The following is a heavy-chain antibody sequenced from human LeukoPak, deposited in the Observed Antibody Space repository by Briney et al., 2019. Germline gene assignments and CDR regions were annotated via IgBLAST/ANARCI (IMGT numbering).Heavy chain of an antibody. Sequence: KPSETLSLTCTVSGGSISSGRYYWSWIRQPPGKGLEWIGYIYYSGTTYHNPSLKSRLTISVDTSKNQFSLKLSSVTAADTAVYFCNRRGTYDIDALDIWGQGTMVTVSS. CDR1: GGSISSGRYY. J-gene: IGHJ3*02. V-gene: IGHV4-30-4*01. D-gene: IGHD3-9*01. CDR2: IYYSGTT. CDR3: NRRGTYDIDALDI.